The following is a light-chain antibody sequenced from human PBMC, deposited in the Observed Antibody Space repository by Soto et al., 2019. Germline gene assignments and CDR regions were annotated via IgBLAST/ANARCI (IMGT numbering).Light chain of an antibody. Sequence: DIQITQSPSTLSASVGDRVTITCRASQSASTFLAWYQQKPGQAPKLLIYDASTLQSGVPSRFSASGSGTEFALTISGLQTDDFAVYYCQQYNRYAVTVGQGTKGDIK. V-gene: IGKV1-5*01. J-gene: IGKJ1*01. CDR3: QQYNRYAVT. CDR1: QSASTF. CDR2: DAS.